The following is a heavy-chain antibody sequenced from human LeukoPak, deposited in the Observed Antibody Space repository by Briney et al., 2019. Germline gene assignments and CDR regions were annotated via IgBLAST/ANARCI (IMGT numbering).Heavy chain of an antibody. J-gene: IGHJ4*02. V-gene: IGHV3-48*03. D-gene: IGHD5-12*01. CDR2: IISGGNTK. Sequence: GSLTLPCSASGFTFSSYEMNWVRQTPGKGLEWVAHIISGGNTKYYADSVRGRFTVSRDNAKNSLYLQMNSLRDEDTAVYYCARDTVDGPFVTSLDYWGQGARVTVSS. CDR1: GFTFSSYE. CDR3: ARDTVDGPFVTSLDY.